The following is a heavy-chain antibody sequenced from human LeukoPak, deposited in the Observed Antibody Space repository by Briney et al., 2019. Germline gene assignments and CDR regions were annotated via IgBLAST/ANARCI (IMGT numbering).Heavy chain of an antibody. CDR3: ARNDILTPRKYYFDY. J-gene: IGHJ4*02. CDR1: GGSISSGGYY. Sequence: PSETLSLTCTVSGGSISSGGYYWTWIRQHPGKGLEWIGYIYYSGSTYYNPSLTSRLTISLDTSKNQFSLKLSSVTAADTAVYYCARNDILTPRKYYFDYWGQGTLVSVSS. V-gene: IGHV4-31*03. D-gene: IGHD3-9*01. CDR2: IYYSGST.